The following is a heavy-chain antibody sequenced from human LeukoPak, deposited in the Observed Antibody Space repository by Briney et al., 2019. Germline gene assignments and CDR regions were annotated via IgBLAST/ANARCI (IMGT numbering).Heavy chain of an antibody. V-gene: IGHV3-21*01. CDR1: GFTFSSYA. CDR2: ISSSSSYI. CDR3: ARDGLAYCGGDCYFMDV. D-gene: IGHD2-21*02. J-gene: IGHJ6*02. Sequence: GGSLRLSCAASGFTFSSYAMSWVRQAPGKGLEWVSSISSSSSYIYYADSVKGRFTISRDNAKNSLYLQMNSLRAEDTAVYYCARDGLAYCGGDCYFMDVWGQGTTVTVSS.